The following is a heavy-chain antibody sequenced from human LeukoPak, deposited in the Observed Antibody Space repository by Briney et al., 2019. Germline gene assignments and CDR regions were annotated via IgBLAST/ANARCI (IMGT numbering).Heavy chain of an antibody. Sequence: SETLSLTCAVYGGSFSGYYWSWIRQPPGKGLEWIGEINHSGSANYNPSLKSRVTISVDTSKNQFSLKLSSVTAADTAVYYCAKEIWPTVTTPGWTYFDYWGQGALVTVSS. J-gene: IGHJ4*02. CDR3: AKEIWPTVTTPGWTYFDY. CDR2: INHSGSA. CDR1: GGSFSGYY. V-gene: IGHV4-34*01. D-gene: IGHD4-17*01.